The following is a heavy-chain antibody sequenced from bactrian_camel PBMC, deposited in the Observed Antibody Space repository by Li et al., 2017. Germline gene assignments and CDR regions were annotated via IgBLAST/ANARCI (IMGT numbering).Heavy chain of an antibody. Sequence: VQLVESGGGTVQAGGSLRLSCTTSGLTFTDVAMGWFRQAPGNQPEGVACISWDSGTSWYPDSVKGRFTISRDNTKNTLYLQMNSLRSEDTALYYCATDEGVWTTIQVLGASLYFWGQGTQVTVS. CDR3: ATDEGVWTTIQVLGASLYF. CDR2: ISWDSGTS. D-gene: IGHD3*01. CDR1: GLTFTDVA. V-gene: IGHV3-1*01. J-gene: IGHJ4*01.